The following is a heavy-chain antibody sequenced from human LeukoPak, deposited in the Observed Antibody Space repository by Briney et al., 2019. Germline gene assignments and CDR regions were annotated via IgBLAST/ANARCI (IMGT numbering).Heavy chain of an antibody. CDR1: GFTFSDYY. J-gene: IGHJ4*02. Sequence: GGSLRLSCAASGFTFSDYYMSWIRQAPGKGLEWVSYINSSSTIYYADSVKGRFTISRDNAKSSLYLQMNSLRAEDTAVYYCARNLPAADYWGQGTLVTVSS. V-gene: IGHV3-11*04. CDR2: INSSSTI. D-gene: IGHD2-2*01. CDR3: ARNLPAADY.